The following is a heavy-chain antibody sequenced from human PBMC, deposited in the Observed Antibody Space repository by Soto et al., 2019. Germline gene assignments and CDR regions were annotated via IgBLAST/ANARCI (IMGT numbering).Heavy chain of an antibody. Sequence: QVQLVQSGAEVKKPGASVKVSCKASGYTFTSYAMHWVRQAPGQRLEWMGWINAGNGNTKYSQKFQGRVTITRDTSASTAYMELSSLRSEDTAVYYCARLGIWNDPTDYYYYYYMDVWGKGTTVTVSS. J-gene: IGHJ6*03. CDR1: GYTFTSYA. V-gene: IGHV1-3*01. CDR2: INAGNGNT. CDR3: ARLGIWNDPTDYYYYYYMDV. D-gene: IGHD1-1*01.